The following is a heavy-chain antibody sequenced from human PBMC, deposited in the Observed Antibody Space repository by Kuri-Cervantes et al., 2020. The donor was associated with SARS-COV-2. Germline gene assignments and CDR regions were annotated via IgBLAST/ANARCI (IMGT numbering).Heavy chain of an antibody. CDR1: GFTFSDYY. J-gene: IGHJ5*02. CDR2: ISSSGSTI. D-gene: IGHD2-2*01. CDR3: ARANVVVPAAMGFDP. V-gene: IGHV3-11*04. Sequence: LSLTCAASGFTFSDYYMSWIRQAPGKGLEWVSYISSSGSTIYYADSVKGRFTISRDNAKNSLYLQMNSLRAEDTAVYYCARANVVVPAAMGFDPWGQGTLATVSS.